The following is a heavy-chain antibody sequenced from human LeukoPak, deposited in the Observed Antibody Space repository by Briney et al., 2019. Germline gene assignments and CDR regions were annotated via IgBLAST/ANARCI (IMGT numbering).Heavy chain of an antibody. V-gene: IGHV4-34*01. CDR2: INHSGST. D-gene: IGHD2-15*01. CDR1: GGSFSGCY. J-gene: IGHJ3*02. CDR3: AREEDCSGGICYLGNAFDI. Sequence: SETLSLTCAVYGGSFSGCYWSWIRQPPGKGLEWIGEINHSGSTNYNASLKSRVTISVDTSKNQFSLKLSSVTAAGTAVYYCAREEDCSGGICYLGNAFDIWGQGTMVTVSS.